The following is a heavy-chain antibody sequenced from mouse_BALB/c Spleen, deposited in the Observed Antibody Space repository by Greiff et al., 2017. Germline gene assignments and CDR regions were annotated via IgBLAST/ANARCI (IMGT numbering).Heavy chain of an antibody. J-gene: IGHJ2*01. CDR2: INSNGGST. Sequence: EVHLVESGGGLVQPGGSLKLSCAASGFTFSSYGMSWVRQTPDKRLELVATINSNGGSTYYPDSVKGRFTISRDNAKNTLYLQMSSLKSEDTAMYYCARGRYNFDYWGQGTTLTVSS. CDR3: ARGRYNFDY. V-gene: IGHV5-6-3*01. CDR1: GFTFSSYG.